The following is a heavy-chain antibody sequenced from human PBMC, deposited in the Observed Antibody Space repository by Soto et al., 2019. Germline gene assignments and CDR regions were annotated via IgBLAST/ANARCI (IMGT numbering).Heavy chain of an antibody. CDR3: TRVDSAGTHDAFDM. J-gene: IGHJ3*02. D-gene: IGHD3-10*01. Sequence: QVQLQQSGPGLVKPSQTLSLTCAISGDSVSSSRAAWGWIRQSPSRGLEWLGRTYYRSRWYNDYADSVKSRITIKPDTYSNQLCLPLISATPEDTALYYCTRVDSAGTHDAFDMWGHGTMITVSS. V-gene: IGHV6-1*01. CDR1: GDSVSSSRAA. CDR2: TYYRSRWYN.